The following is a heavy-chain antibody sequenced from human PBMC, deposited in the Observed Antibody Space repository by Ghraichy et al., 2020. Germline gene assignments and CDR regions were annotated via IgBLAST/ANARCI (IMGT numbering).Heavy chain of an antibody. V-gene: IGHV4-34*01. CDR1: GGSFSGYY. D-gene: IGHD3-10*01. J-gene: IGHJ6*02. Sequence: SETLSLTCAVYGGSFSGYYWSWIRQPPGKGLEWIGEINHSGSTNYNPSLKSRVTISVDTSKNQFSLKLSSVTAADTAVYYCARVYGSGSYPYGMDVWGQGTTVTVSS. CDR3: ARVYGSGSYPYGMDV. CDR2: INHSGST.